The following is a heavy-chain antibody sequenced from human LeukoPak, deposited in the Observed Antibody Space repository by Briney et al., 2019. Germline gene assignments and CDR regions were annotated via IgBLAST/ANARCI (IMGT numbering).Heavy chain of an antibody. Sequence: ASVKVSCKASGGTFSSYAISWVRQDPGQGLEWMGWINPNSGRTNYAQKFQGRVTMTRDTSISTAYMELSRLRSDDTAVYYCATPSGGYCSSTSCHTRGYYYYMDVWGKGTTVTVSS. J-gene: IGHJ6*03. CDR3: ATPSGGYCSSTSCHTRGYYYYMDV. CDR1: GGTFSSYA. D-gene: IGHD2-2*02. CDR2: INPNSGRT. V-gene: IGHV1-2*02.